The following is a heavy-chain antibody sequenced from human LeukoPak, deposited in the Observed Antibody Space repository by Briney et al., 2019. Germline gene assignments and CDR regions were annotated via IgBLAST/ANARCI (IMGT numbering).Heavy chain of an antibody. CDR1: GFTFSHYA. J-gene: IGHJ4*02. CDR2: IGGSSAGT. V-gene: IGHV3-23*01. CDR3: GNEYDSSGYYYGRHFDY. D-gene: IGHD3-22*01. Sequence: GGSLRLSCAASGFTFSHYAMSWVRQAPGKGLEWVSAIGGSSAGTYAADSVKGRFTISRDNSKNTLYLQMNSLRAEDTAVYYCGNEYDSSGYYYGRHFDYWGQGTLVTVSS.